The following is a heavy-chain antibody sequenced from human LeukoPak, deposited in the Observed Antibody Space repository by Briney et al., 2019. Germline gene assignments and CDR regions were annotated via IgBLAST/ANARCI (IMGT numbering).Heavy chain of an antibody. CDR3: ATTGATSPSSASWFNIEY. Sequence: SETLSLTCTVSGGSVTSYYCNWVRQPPGRGLEWIGYIYYSGGTNYNPSLESRVTISLDTTKNQFSLKLRSVTAEDTAVYYCATTGATSPSSASWFNIEYWGQGTLVPVSS. V-gene: IGHV4-59*08. CDR2: IYYSGGT. D-gene: IGHD6-13*01. J-gene: IGHJ4*02. CDR1: GGSVTSYY.